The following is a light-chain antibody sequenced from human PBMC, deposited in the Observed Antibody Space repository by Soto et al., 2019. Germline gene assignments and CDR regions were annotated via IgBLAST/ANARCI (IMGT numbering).Light chain of an antibody. Sequence: EIVVTQSPATLSLSPGERATLSCRASQSVSSHLAWYQQKPGQAPRLLIDDASNRATGIPARFSGSGSGTDFTLTISSREPEDSAVYYCQQRADWWTFGQGTKVEV. J-gene: IGKJ1*01. CDR3: QQRADWWT. CDR1: QSVSSH. V-gene: IGKV3-11*01. CDR2: DAS.